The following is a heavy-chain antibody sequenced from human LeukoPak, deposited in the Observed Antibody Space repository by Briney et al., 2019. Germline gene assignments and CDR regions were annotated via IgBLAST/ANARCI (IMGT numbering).Heavy chain of an antibody. D-gene: IGHD6-13*01. Sequence: GGSLRLSCVASGFTFSSYEMNWVRQAPGKGLEWVSYISSSGSTIYYADSVKGRFTISRDNAKHSLFLQMNSLRAEDTAVYYCARVHRVSVDYWGQGTLVTVSS. V-gene: IGHV3-48*03. CDR3: ARVHRVSVDY. J-gene: IGHJ4*02. CDR2: ISSSGSTI. CDR1: GFTFSSYE.